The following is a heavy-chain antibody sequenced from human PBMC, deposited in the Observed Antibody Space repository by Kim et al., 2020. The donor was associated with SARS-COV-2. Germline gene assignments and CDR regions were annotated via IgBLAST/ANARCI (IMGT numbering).Heavy chain of an antibody. V-gene: IGHV4-34*01. D-gene: IGHD3-16*01. CDR1: GGSLSGYR. J-gene: IGHJ6*02. CDR3: ARGRARVVPAPVLGIGPHYEYFIMDV. Sequence: SETLSLTCAVYGGSLSGYRWSWIRQPPGKGLEWIGEIDQSGTINHNPSLKSRVTMSIDTSKNQFSLKLTSVTAADTGFYHCARGRARVVPAPVLGIGPHYEYFIMDVWGHGTTVTVSS. CDR2: IDQSGTI.